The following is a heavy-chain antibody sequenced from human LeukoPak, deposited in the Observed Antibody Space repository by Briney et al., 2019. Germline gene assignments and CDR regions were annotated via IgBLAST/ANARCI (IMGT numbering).Heavy chain of an antibody. V-gene: IGHV3-21*01. CDR1: GFTFSSYA. Sequence: GGSLRLSCAASGFTFSSYAMSWVRQAPGKGLEWVSSISSSSSYIYYADSVKGRFTISRDNAKNSLYLQMNSLRAEDTAVYYCARPSEHSSGWTYYFDYWGQGTLVTVSS. J-gene: IGHJ4*02. D-gene: IGHD6-19*01. CDR2: ISSSSSYI. CDR3: ARPSEHSSGWTYYFDY.